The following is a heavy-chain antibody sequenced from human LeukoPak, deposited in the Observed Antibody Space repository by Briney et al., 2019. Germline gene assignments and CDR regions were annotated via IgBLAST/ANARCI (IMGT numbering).Heavy chain of an antibody. CDR1: GYTFTSHD. J-gene: IGHJ6*02. CDR2: MNPNSGNT. Sequence: ASVKVSCKASGYTFTSHDINWVRQATGQGLEWMGWMNPNSGNTGYAQKFQGRVTMTRNTSISTAYMELSSLRSEDTAVYYCARGPYSSGWYDIYYYYYGMDVWGQGTTVTVSS. V-gene: IGHV1-8*01. CDR3: ARGPYSSGWYDIYYYYYGMDV. D-gene: IGHD6-19*01.